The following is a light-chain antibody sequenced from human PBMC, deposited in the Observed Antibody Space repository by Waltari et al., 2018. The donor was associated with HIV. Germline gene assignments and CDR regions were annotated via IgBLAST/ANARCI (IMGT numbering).Light chain of an antibody. Sequence: SYVLTQPPSVSVAPGQTARITCGGDNIGSKSVHWYQQMPGQDPVLVVYDGRDRPSGIPERISGSNSGNTATLTISRGEAGDEADYYCQVWISPNDQLNWVFGGGTKLTVL. J-gene: IGLJ3*02. CDR2: DGR. CDR3: QVWISPNDQLNWV. CDR1: NIGSKS. V-gene: IGLV3-21*02.